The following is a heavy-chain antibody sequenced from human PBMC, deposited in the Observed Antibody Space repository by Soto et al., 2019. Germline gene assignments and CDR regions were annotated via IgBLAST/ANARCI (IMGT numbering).Heavy chain of an antibody. J-gene: IGHJ4*02. V-gene: IGHV4-30-4*01. Sequence: QVQLQESGPGLVKPSQTLSLTCTVSGGSINYSPYFWSWIRQTPGKGLEWIGHIYNSGTTYTNPSLHIRATISGYPSPNQFSLNLKSVTAADTAVYYCARGPSADKVDYWGQGTLVTVSS. CDR3: ARGPSADKVDY. CDR1: GGSINYSPYF. D-gene: IGHD3-3*01. CDR2: IYNSGTT.